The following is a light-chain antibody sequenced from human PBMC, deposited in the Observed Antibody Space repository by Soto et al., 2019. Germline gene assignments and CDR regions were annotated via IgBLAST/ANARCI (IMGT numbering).Light chain of an antibody. CDR1: SSDVGGYNF. V-gene: IGLV2-14*01. CDR2: EVS. CDR3: SSYTPSSTYV. J-gene: IGLJ1*01. Sequence: QSALTQPASVSGSPGQSITISCTGTSSDVGGYNFVSWYQQHPGKAPKLMIYEVSNRPSGVSSRFSGSKSGNTASLTISGLQAEDEADYSCSSYTPSSTYVFGTGTKLTVL.